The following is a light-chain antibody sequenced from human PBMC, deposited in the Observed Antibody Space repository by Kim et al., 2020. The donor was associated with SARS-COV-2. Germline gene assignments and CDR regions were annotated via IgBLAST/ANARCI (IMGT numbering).Light chain of an antibody. CDR2: DVN. CDR1: SSDLGAYNF. V-gene: IGLV2-14*04. J-gene: IGLJ3*02. Sequence: GQSITISCSGTSSDLGAYNFVSWFQQHPGKAPKLMMYDVNKRPSGVSDRFSGSKSGSTASLTISGFQAEDEADYYCTSFATTKSWVFGGGTKLTVL. CDR3: TSFATTKSWV.